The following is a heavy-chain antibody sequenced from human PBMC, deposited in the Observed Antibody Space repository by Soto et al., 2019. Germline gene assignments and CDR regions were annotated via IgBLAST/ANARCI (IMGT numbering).Heavy chain of an antibody. Sequence: SVKVSCKASGGTFSSYAISWVRQAPGQGLEWMGGIIPIFGTANYAQKFQGRVTITADESTSTAYMELSSLRSEDTAVYYCASRIVGATELPFTYYYYGMDVWGQGTTVTVSS. V-gene: IGHV1-69*13. J-gene: IGHJ6*02. CDR1: GGTFSSYA. CDR3: ASRIVGATELPFTYYYYGMDV. CDR2: IIPIFGTA. D-gene: IGHD1-26*01.